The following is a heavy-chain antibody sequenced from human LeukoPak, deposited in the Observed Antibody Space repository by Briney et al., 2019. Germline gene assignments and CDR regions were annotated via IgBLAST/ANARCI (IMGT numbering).Heavy chain of an antibody. D-gene: IGHD3-10*01. J-gene: IGHJ4*02. CDR3: ARDGEYGTGSYYRGCFDY. CDR1: GYSFTAFY. Sequence: ASVKVSCKASGYSFTAFYIHWVRPAPGQGLEWRGWIYPRSGETNYAYKFRGRVTMTRDTSISTAYMALGSLGSDDTAVYYCARDGEYGTGSYYRGCFDYWGQGTLVTVSS. CDR2: IYPRSGET. V-gene: IGHV1-2*02.